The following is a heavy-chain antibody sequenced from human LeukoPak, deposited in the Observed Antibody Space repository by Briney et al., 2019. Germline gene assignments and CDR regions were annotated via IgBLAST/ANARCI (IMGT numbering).Heavy chain of an antibody. D-gene: IGHD3-9*01. V-gene: IGHV5-51*04. CDR2: IYPADSDT. CDR3: ARSQRLVPGDFDF. J-gene: IGHJ4*02. Sequence: GESLKISCQGSGYSFSSYWIAWVRQMPGQDLEWMGIIYPADSDTIYSPSFQGQVTISADKPLSTAYPQWRSLKASDTAIYYCARSQRLVPGDFDFWGQGTQVTVSS. CDR1: GYSFSSYW.